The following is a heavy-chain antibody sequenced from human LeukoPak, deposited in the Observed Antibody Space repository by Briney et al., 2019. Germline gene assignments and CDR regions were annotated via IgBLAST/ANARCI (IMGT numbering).Heavy chain of an antibody. D-gene: IGHD6-19*01. CDR1: GGTFSSYA. CDR2: IIPIFGTA. J-gene: IGHJ4*02. V-gene: IGHV1-69*13. CDR3: AREDSSGWYHFDY. Sequence: SVKVSCKASGGTFSSYAISWVRQAPGQGLEWMGGIIPIFGTANYAQKFQGRVTITADESTSTAYMELSSLRSEDTAEYYCAREDSSGWYHFDYWGQGTLVTVSS.